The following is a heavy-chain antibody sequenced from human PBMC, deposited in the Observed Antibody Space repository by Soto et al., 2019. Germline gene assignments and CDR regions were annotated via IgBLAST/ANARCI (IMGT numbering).Heavy chain of an antibody. CDR1: GYSISSGYY. D-gene: IGHD3-3*01. CDR2: IYHSGST. J-gene: IGHJ6*02. CDR3: ARDGASGLLEWLLPHYYYYGMEV. V-gene: IGHV4-38-2*02. Sequence: SETLSLTCAVSGYSISSGYYWGWIRQPPGKGLEWIGSIYHSGSTYYNPSLKSRVTISVDTSKNQFSLKLSSVTAADTAVYYCARDGASGLLEWLLPHYYYYGMEVWGQGTTVTV.